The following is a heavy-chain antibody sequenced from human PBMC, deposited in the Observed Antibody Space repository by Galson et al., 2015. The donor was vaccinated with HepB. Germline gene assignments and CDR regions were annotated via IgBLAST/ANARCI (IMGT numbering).Heavy chain of an antibody. CDR3: ARAAGIAAAPAPLT. J-gene: IGHJ4*02. CDR2: IKQDGSEK. Sequence: SLRLSCAASGFTFSSYWMSWVRQAPGKGLEWVANIKQDGSEKYYVDSVKGRFTISRDNAKNSLYLQMNSLRAEDTAVYYCARAAGIAAAPAPLTWGQGTLVTVSS. D-gene: IGHD6-13*01. V-gene: IGHV3-7*03. CDR1: GFTFSSYW.